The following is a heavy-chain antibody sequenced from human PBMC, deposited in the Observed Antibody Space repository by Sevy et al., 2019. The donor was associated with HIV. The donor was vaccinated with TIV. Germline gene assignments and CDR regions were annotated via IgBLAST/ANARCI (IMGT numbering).Heavy chain of an antibody. Sequence: GGSLRLSCAASGFTVSSNYMSWVRQAPGKGLEWVSVIYSDDSTYYADSVKGRFTISRDNSKNTLYLQMNGLRAEDTALYYCATGIAAAGHSFDYWGQGTLVTVSS. CDR1: GFTVSSNY. CDR3: ATGIAAAGHSFDY. J-gene: IGHJ4*02. V-gene: IGHV3-53*01. D-gene: IGHD6-13*01. CDR2: IYSDDST.